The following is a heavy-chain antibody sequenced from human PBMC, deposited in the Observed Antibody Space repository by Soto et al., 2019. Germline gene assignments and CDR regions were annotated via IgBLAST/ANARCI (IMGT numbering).Heavy chain of an antibody. CDR2: SNSGGST. J-gene: IGHJ4*02. Sequence: EVQLLESGGGLVQPGGSLRLSCAASGFTFATYAMSWVRQPPGKGLEWVSASNSGGSTFYADSVKGRFTISRDNSKNTVYLQMNRLRADDTAVYYGAKGRGSSADEPCDSWGKGSLVSVSS. V-gene: IGHV3-23*01. D-gene: IGHD2-2*01. CDR3: AKGRGSSADEPCDS. CDR1: GFTFATYA.